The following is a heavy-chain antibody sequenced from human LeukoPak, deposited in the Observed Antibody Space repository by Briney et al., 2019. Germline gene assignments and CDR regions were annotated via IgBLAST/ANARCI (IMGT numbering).Heavy chain of an antibody. D-gene: IGHD5-12*01. Sequence: GGSLRLSCAASGFTFKLYWMHWVRQVPGKRPVWVSRINDDGSDTIYADSVRGRFTISRDDAKNTVYLQMNNLRAEDTAVYYCASGLPFDYWGQGTLVTVSS. CDR2: INDDGSDT. CDR3: ASGLPFDY. J-gene: IGHJ4*02. CDR1: GFTFKLYW. V-gene: IGHV3-74*01.